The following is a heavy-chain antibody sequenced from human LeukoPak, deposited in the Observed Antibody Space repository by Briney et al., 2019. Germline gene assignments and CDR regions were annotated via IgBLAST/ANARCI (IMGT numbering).Heavy chain of an antibody. CDR2: INLNSGGR. CDR3: ARGSTLLTGYYSWYAYYYMDV. Sequence: ASVKVSCKASGYTFTGYYMHWVRQAPGQGLEWMGWINLNSGGRNYAQKVQGRVTMTRDTSLRTAYMELSRLRSDQTAVYYCARGSTLLTGYYSWYAYYYMDVWGKGTTVTVSS. CDR1: GYTFTGYY. V-gene: IGHV1-2*02. D-gene: IGHD3-9*01. J-gene: IGHJ6*03.